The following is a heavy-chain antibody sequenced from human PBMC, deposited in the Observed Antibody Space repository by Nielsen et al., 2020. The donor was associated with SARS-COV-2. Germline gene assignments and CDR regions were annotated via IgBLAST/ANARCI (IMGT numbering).Heavy chain of an antibody. CDR1: GFTFSSYD. V-gene: IGHV3-13*01. CDR3: ARGDYGPYYYYGMDV. D-gene: IGHD4/OR15-4a*01. Sequence: LKISCAASGFTFSSYDMHWVRQATGKGLEWVSAIGTAGDTYYPGSVKGRFTISRENAKNSLYLQMNSLRAGDTAVYYCARGDYGPYYYYGMDVWGQGTTVTVSS. J-gene: IGHJ6*02. CDR2: IGTAGDT.